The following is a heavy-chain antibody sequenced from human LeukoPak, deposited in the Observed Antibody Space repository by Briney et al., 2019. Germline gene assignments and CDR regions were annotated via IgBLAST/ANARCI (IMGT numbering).Heavy chain of an antibody. CDR3: ARYCSGGTCKLGYYYYGMDV. CDR2: IWYDGSIK. D-gene: IGHD2-15*01. J-gene: IGHJ6*02. Sequence: GRSLRLSCAASGFTFSNYGMHWVRQAPGKGLEWVAVIWYDGSIKYYADSVKGRFSISRDNSKNTLYLQMNSLRAEDTAVYYCARYCSGGTCKLGYYYYGMDVWGQGTTVTVSS. CDR1: GFTFSNYG. V-gene: IGHV3-33*01.